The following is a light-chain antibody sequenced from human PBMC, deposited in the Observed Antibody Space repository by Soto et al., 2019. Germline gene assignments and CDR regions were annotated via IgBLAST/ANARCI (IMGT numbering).Light chain of an antibody. CDR1: QDISNY. J-gene: IGKJ1*01. CDR3: QQYVNWPKT. CDR2: DAS. V-gene: IGKV1-33*01. Sequence: DIQMTQSPSSLSASVGDRVTITCQASQDISNYLNWYQQKPGKAPKLLIYDASNLETGVPSRFSGSGSGTDFTFTISSLQPEDYGVYFCQQYVNWPKTFGHGTKVDIK.